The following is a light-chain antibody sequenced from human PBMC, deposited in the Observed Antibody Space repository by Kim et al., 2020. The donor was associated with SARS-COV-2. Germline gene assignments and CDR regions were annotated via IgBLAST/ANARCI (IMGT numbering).Light chain of an antibody. CDR3: CSYAGSYTWV. V-gene: IGLV2-11*01. CDR1: SSDVGGYNY. CDR2: DVS. Sequence: GQSVTISCSGTSSDVGGYNYVSWYQHHPGKAPKLMIYDVSKRPPGVPDRFSGSKSDNTASLTISGLQAEDEADYSCCSYAGSYTWVFGGGTKLTVL. J-gene: IGLJ3*02.